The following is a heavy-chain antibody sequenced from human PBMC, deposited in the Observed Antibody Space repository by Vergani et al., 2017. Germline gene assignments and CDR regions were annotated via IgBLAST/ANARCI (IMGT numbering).Heavy chain of an antibody. CDR3: ARGTRPYYGSGSSLYY. Sequence: QVQLVPSGAEVKKPGASVKVSCKASGYTFTSYDINWVRQATGQGLEWMGWMNPNSGNTGYAQKFQGRVTMTRNTSTSTAYMELRSLRSDETAVYYCARGTRPYYGSGSSLYYWGQGTLVTVSS. D-gene: IGHD3-10*01. CDR2: MNPNSGNT. J-gene: IGHJ4*02. V-gene: IGHV1-8*02. CDR1: GYTFTSYD.